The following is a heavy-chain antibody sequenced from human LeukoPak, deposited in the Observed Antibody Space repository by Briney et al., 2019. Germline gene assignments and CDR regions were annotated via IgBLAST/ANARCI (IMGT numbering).Heavy chain of an antibody. J-gene: IGHJ4*02. V-gene: IGHV1-2*02. Sequence: ASVKVSCKASGYTFTGYYIHWVRQAPGQGLEWMGWVNPNSGDTNYAQKFQGRVTMTRDTSISTAYMELSRLRSDDAAVYYCAKGTAMIYYFDWWGQGTLVTVSS. CDR2: VNPNSGDT. D-gene: IGHD3/OR15-3a*01. CDR3: AKGTAMIYYFDW. CDR1: GYTFTGYY.